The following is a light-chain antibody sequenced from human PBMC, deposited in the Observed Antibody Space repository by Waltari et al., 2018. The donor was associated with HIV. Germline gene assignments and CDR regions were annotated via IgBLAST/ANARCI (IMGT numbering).Light chain of an antibody. CDR3: GSYAGSNAYV. V-gene: IGLV2-23*02. CDR2: EVK. CDR1: DRDIGASDY. Sequence: QSALTQPASVSGSPGQSITISCTGSDRDIGASDYVSWYQKYPDRAPRLLLYEVKNRPAGVSNRCSGSKSGNTASLTISGLQAEDEADYYCGSYAGSNAYVFGIGTKVTVL. J-gene: IGLJ1*01.